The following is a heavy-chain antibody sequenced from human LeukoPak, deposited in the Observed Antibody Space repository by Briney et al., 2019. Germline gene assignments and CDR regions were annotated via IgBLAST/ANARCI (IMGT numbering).Heavy chain of an antibody. Sequence: PGGSLSLSFAASGFTFSSYSMNWVRQAPGKGLEWVSSISSSSSYIYYADSVKGRFTISRDNAKNSLYLQMNSLRAEDTAVYYCARARRQQLGAFDYWGQGTLVTVSS. CDR1: GFTFSSYS. V-gene: IGHV3-21*01. J-gene: IGHJ4*02. D-gene: IGHD6-13*01. CDR2: ISSSSSYI. CDR3: ARARRQQLGAFDY.